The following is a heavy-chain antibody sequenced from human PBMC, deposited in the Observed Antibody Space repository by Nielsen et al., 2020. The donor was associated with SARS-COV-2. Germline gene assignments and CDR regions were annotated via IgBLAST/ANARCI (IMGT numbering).Heavy chain of an antibody. CDR2: INPNSGGT. V-gene: IGHV1-2*06. CDR1: GYTFTGYC. J-gene: IGHJ5*02. CDR3: ARGTRDGNWFDP. D-gene: IGHD3-10*01. Sequence: SVNVSCKASGYTFTGYCMHWVRQAPGQGLEWMGRINPNSGGTNYAQKFQGRVTITRDTSISTAYMELSRLRSDDTAVYYCARGTRDGNWFDPWGQGTLVTVSS.